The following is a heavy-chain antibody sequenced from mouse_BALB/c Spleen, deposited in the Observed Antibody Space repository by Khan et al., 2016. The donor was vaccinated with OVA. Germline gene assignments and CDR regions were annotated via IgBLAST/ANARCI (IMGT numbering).Heavy chain of an antibody. D-gene: IGHD1-1*01. V-gene: IGHV1-20*02. Sequence: EVQLQQSGPELVKPGASVKISCKASGYSFTGYFMNWVMQSHGKSLEWIGRINPHVGETFYNPKFKGKATLTVDESSSTAHMALRNLASEDSAVYYCSRIYGSDFDYWGQGTTLTVSS. CDR2: INPHVGET. CDR1: GYSFTGYF. J-gene: IGHJ2*01. CDR3: SRIYGSDFDY.